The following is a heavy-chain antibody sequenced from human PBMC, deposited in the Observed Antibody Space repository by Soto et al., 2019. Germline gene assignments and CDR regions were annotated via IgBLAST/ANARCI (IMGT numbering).Heavy chain of an antibody. CDR2: ISSTGTTV. D-gene: IGHD1-1*01. V-gene: IGHV3-48*02. CDR1: GFTFSTYS. J-gene: IGHJ4*02. CDR3: ARGPERYGRIWNHLDY. Sequence: EVQLVESGGGLVQPGGSLRLSCAASGFTFSTYSMNWVRHAPGEVLEGVSYISSTGTTVYYADSLKGRFTISRDNATSSLYLQVDSLREEDTAVYYCARGPERYGRIWNHLDYWGQGSLVTVS.